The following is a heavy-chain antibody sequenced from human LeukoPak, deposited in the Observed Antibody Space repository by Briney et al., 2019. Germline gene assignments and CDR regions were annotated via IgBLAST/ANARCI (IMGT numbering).Heavy chain of an antibody. CDR1: GGSISSSSYY. CDR3: ARGGLRTKPFDY. V-gene: IGHV4-39*01. CDR2: IYYSGST. Sequence: PSETLSLTCTVSGGSISSSSYYWGCLPPPPGKGLVWIGSIYYSGSTYYNPSLQSRVTISVDTSKNQFSLKLSSVTAADTAVDYCARGGLRTKPFDYWGQGTRVTVSS. J-gene: IGHJ4*02. D-gene: IGHD1-1*01.